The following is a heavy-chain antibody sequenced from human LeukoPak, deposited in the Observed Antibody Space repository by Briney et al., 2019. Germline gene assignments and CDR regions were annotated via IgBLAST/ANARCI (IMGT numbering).Heavy chain of an antibody. CDR3: ARGSDYYYDSSGPPPNLDY. Sequence: GGSLRLSCAASGFTFSSYAMHWVRQAPGKGLEWVAVISYDGSNKYYADSVKGRFTISRDNSKNTLYLQMNSLRAEDTAVYYCARGSDYYYDSSGPPPNLDYWGQGTLVTVSS. V-gene: IGHV3-30-3*01. CDR2: ISYDGSNK. D-gene: IGHD3-22*01. J-gene: IGHJ4*02. CDR1: GFTFSSYA.